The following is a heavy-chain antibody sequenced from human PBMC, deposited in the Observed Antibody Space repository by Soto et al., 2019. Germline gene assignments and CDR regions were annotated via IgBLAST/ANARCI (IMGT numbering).Heavy chain of an antibody. CDR1: GYTFTSYG. V-gene: IGHV1-18*01. CDR2: ISAYNGNT. J-gene: IGHJ6*02. Sequence: ASVKVSCKASGYTFTSYGISWVRQAPGQGLEWMGWISAYNGNTNYAQKLQGRVTMTTDTSTSTAYMELRSLRSDDTAVYYYARVGYYDFWSNYYGMDVWGQGTTVTVSS. CDR3: ARVGYYDFWSNYYGMDV. D-gene: IGHD3-3*01.